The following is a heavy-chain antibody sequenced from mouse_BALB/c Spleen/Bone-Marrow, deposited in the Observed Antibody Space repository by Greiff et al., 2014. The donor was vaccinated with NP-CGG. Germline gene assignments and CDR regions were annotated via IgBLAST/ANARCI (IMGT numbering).Heavy chain of an antibody. CDR3: ARKVWYYAMDY. CDR1: GYTFTSYV. V-gene: IGHV1-14*01. J-gene: IGHJ4*01. CDR2: INPYNDGT. D-gene: IGHD2-10*02. Sequence: EVQRVESGPGLVKPGASVKMSCKASGYTFTSYVMHWVKQKPGQGLEWIGYINPYNDGTKYNEKFKGKATLTSDKSSSTAYMELSSLTSEDSAVYYCARKVWYYAMDYWGQGTSVTVSS.